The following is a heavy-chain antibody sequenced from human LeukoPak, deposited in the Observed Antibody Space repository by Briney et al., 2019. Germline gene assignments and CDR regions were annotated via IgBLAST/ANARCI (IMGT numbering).Heavy chain of an antibody. CDR3: ASNAGYSSGWYAIDAFDI. CDR2: FDPEDGET. V-gene: IGHV1-24*01. D-gene: IGHD6-19*01. J-gene: IGHJ3*02. Sequence: GASVKVSCKVSGYTLTELSMHWVRQAPGKGLEWMGGFDPEDGETIYAQKFQGRVTMTEDTSTDTAYMELSSLRSEDTAVYYCASNAGYSSGWYAIDAFDIWGQGTRVTVSS. CDR1: GYTLTELS.